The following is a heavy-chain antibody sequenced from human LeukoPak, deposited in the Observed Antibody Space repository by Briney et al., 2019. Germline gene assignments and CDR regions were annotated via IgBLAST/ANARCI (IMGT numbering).Heavy chain of an antibody. D-gene: IGHD4-17*01. V-gene: IGHV3-30*18. Sequence: GGSLRLSCAASGFTFDDYAMHWVRQAPGKGLEWVAVISYDGSNKYYADSVKGRFTISRDNSKNTLYLQMNSLRAEDTAVYYCAKEDGDYGDLYDYWGQGTLVTVSS. J-gene: IGHJ4*02. CDR1: GFTFDDYA. CDR3: AKEDGDYGDLYDY. CDR2: ISYDGSNK.